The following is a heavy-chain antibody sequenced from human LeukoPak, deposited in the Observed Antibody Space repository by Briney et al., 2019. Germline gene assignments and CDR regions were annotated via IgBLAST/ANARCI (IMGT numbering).Heavy chain of an antibody. Sequence: GGSLRLSCAVYGFTFSSYSMNWVRQAPGKGLEWVSYISSSSSTIYYADSVKGRFTISRDNAKNSLYLQMDSLRAEDTAVYYCARGPLYGSGCLDYWGQGTLVTVSS. CDR2: ISSSSSTI. V-gene: IGHV3-48*01. CDR3: ARGPLYGSGCLDY. J-gene: IGHJ4*02. D-gene: IGHD6-19*01. CDR1: GFTFSSYS.